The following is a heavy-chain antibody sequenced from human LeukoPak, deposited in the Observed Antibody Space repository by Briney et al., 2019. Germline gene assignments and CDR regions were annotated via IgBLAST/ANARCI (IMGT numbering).Heavy chain of an antibody. V-gene: IGHV4-34*01. J-gene: IGHJ4*02. CDR2: INHSGST. CDR3: ASGDMDRSYYFDY. Sequence: SETLSLTCAVYGGSFSGYYWSWIRQPPGKGLEWIGEINHSGSTNYNPSLKSRVTISVDTSKNQFSLKLSSVTAADTAVYYCASGDMDRSYYFDYWGQGTLVTVSP. D-gene: IGHD3-10*01. CDR1: GGSFSGYY.